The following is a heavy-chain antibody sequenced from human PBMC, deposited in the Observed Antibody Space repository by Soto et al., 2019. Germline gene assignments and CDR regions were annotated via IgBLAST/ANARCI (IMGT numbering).Heavy chain of an antibody. CDR3: AKATALLLYYYYGMDV. J-gene: IGHJ6*02. Sequence: QVQLVESGGGVVQPGRSLRLSCAASGFTFSSYGMHWVRQAPGKGLEWVAVISYDGSNKYYADSVKGRFTISRDNSKHTLYLQLNSLRAEDTAVYYCAKATALLLYYYYGMDVWGQGTTVTVSS. CDR2: ISYDGSNK. V-gene: IGHV3-30*18. D-gene: IGHD1-26*01. CDR1: GFTFSSYG.